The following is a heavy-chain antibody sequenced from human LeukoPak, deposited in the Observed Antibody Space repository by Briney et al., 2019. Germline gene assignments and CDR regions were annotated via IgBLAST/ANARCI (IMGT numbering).Heavy chain of an antibody. J-gene: IGHJ4*02. V-gene: IGHV3-33*06. CDR3: AKARDDSSGWYAGFDY. CDR2: IWYDGSNK. Sequence: GRSLRLSCAASGFTFSSYGMHWVRQAPGKGLEWVAVIWYDGSNKYYADSVKGRFTISRDNSKNTLYLQMNSLRAEDTAVYYCAKARDDSSGWYAGFDYWGQGTLVTVSS. D-gene: IGHD6-19*01. CDR1: GFTFSSYG.